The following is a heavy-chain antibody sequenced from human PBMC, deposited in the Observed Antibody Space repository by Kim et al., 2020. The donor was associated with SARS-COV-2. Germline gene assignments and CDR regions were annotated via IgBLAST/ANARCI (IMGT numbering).Heavy chain of an antibody. CDR3: ARGGRTVVTPYDY. CDR1: GFTVSSNY. J-gene: IGHJ4*02. CDR2: IYSGGST. Sequence: GGSLRLSCAASGFTVSSNYMSWVRQAPGKGLEWVSVIYSGGSTYYADSVKGRFTISRDNSKNTLYLQMNSLRAEDTAVYYCARGGRTVVTPYDYWGQGTLVTVSS. D-gene: IGHD2-21*02. V-gene: IGHV3-53*01.